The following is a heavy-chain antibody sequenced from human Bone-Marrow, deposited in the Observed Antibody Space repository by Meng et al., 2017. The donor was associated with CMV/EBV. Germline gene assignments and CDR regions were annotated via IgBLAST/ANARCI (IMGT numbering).Heavy chain of an antibody. CDR2: TYYRSKWYT. CDR3: LRDGTWGH. D-gene: IGHD3-16*01. V-gene: IGHV6-1*01. J-gene: IGHJ4*02. CDR1: GDSVSSNGAT. Sequence: LPGANSGDSVSSNGATWNWIRQSPSRGLEWLGRTYYRSKWYTDYAVSVKGRIAINPDTAKNQFSLQLNSVTPEDTAVYYCLRDGTWGHWGQGTLVTVSS.